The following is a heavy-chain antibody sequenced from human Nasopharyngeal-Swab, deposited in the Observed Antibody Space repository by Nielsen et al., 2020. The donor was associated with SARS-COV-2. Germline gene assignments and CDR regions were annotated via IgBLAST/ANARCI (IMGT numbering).Heavy chain of an antibody. D-gene: IGHD2-15*01. Sequence: SEPLSPTCTLSGCSISSYYWSWIRQPPGKGLEWFVYIYYSGSTNNNPALKSRVTISVDTYKNQFSLKLSSVTAADTAVYYCARGYCRGGSCSYYFDYWGQGTLVTVSS. CDR2: IYYSGST. CDR1: GCSISSYY. V-gene: IGHV4-59*12. CDR3: ARGYCRGGSCSYYFDY. J-gene: IGHJ4*02.